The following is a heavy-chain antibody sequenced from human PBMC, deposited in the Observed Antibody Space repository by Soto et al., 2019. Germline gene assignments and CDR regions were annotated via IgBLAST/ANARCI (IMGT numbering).Heavy chain of an antibody. J-gene: IGHJ6*02. CDR2: TYYRSKWYN. D-gene: IGHD6-13*01. Sequence: PSQALSLTCAISGDSVSSNSAAWNWIRQSPSRGLEWLGRTYYRSKWYNDYAVSVKSRITINPDTSKNQFSLQLNSVTPEDTAVYYCARYAGSWSSDYYYYYGMDVWGQGTPVTVSS. V-gene: IGHV6-1*01. CDR1: GDSVSSNSAA. CDR3: ARYAGSWSSDYYYYYGMDV.